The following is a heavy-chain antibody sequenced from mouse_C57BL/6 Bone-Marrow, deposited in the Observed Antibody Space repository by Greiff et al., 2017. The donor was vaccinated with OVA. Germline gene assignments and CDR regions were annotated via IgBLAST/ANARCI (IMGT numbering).Heavy chain of an antibody. V-gene: IGHV2-2*01. CDR1: GFSLTSYG. Sequence: VQLKESGPGLVQPSQSLSITCTVSGFSLTSYGVHWVRQSPGKGLEWLGVIWSGGSTDYNAAFISRLSISKDNSKSQSFFKMNSLQADDTAIYYCARKDYYGSSSYYAMDYWGQGTSVTVSS. CDR3: ARKDYYGSSSYYAMDY. J-gene: IGHJ4*01. CDR2: IWSGGST. D-gene: IGHD1-1*01.